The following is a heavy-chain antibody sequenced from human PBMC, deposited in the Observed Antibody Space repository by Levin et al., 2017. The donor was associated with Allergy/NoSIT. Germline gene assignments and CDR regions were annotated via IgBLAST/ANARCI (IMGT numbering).Heavy chain of an antibody. V-gene: IGHV4-34*01. D-gene: IGHD2-2*02. CDR1: GGSFSGYY. CDR2: INHSGST. Sequence: PGGSLRLSCAVYGGSFSGYYWSWIRQPPGKGLEWIGEINHSGSTNYNPSLKSRVTISVDTSKNQFSLKLSSVTAADTAVYYCARARRYCSSTSCYTRYGDYEDYWGQGTLVTVSS. J-gene: IGHJ4*02. CDR3: ARARRYCSSTSCYTRYGDYEDY.